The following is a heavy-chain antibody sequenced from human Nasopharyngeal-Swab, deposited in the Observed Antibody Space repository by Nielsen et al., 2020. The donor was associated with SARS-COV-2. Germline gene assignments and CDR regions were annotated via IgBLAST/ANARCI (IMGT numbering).Heavy chain of an antibody. D-gene: IGHD4-17*01. CDR1: GYTFTSYG. CDR2: ISAYNGNT. J-gene: IGHJ2*01. Sequence: ASVKVSCKASGYTFTSYGISWVRQAPGQGLEWMGWISAYNGNTNYAQKFQGRVTMTEDTSTDTAYMELSSLRSEDTAVYYCATGDPTTYWYFDLWGRGTLVTVSS. CDR3: ATGDPTTYWYFDL. V-gene: IGHV1-18*01.